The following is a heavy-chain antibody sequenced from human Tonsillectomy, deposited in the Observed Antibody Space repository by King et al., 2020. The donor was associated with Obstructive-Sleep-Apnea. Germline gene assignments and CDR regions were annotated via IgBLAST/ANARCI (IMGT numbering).Heavy chain of an antibody. D-gene: IGHD3-22*01. CDR1: GITFSSYS. CDR3: AKEGYYYESSGYDEAFDI. Sequence: VQLVESGGGLVKPGGSLRLSCAASGITFSSYSMNWVRQAPGKGLEWVSSISSSSSYIYYAASVKGRLPISRDNAKNSLYLQMNSLGVEDTAMYYCAKEGYYYESSGYDEAFDIWGQGTMVTVSS. CDR2: ISSSSSYI. V-gene: IGHV3-21*01. J-gene: IGHJ3*02.